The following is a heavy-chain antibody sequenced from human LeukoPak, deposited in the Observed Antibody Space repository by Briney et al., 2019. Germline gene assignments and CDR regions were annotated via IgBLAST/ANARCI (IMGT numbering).Heavy chain of an antibody. Sequence: ASVKVSCKASGYTFNSYGISWVRQAPGQGLEWMGWISAYNGNTNYAQQLQRRVTMTTDTSTSTAYMELRSLRSDDTAVYYCSREMEIAGTSDYWGQGTLVTVSS. V-gene: IGHV1-18*01. CDR2: ISAYNGNT. D-gene: IGHD6-13*01. CDR3: SREMEIAGTSDY. J-gene: IGHJ4*02. CDR1: GYTFNSYG.